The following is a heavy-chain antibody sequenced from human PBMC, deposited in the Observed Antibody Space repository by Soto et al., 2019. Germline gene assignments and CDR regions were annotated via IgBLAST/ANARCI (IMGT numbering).Heavy chain of an antibody. CDR3: ARLYSSGWYSRYYYYGMDV. V-gene: IGHV6-1*01. J-gene: IGHJ6*02. CDR2: TYYRSKWYN. CDR1: GDSVSSNSAA. D-gene: IGHD6-19*01. Sequence: SQTLSLTCAISGDSVSSNSAAWNWIRQSPSRGLEWLGRTYYRSKWYNDYAVSVKSRITINPDTSKNQFSLQLNSVTPEDTAVYYCARLYSSGWYSRYYYYGMDVWGQGTTVTVSS.